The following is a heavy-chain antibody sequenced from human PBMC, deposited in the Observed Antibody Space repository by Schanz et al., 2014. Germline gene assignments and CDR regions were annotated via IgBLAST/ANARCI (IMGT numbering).Heavy chain of an antibody. CDR1: GFTFSSYA. Sequence: DVHLMESGGGLVQPGGSLRLSCAGSGFTFSSYAMNWVRQAPGKGLEWVSLIDRDGGHTYYADSVKGRFTISRDNSKNSLYLQMNSLRTEDTALYYCAKDSRGSSFDMDVWGQGTTVTVSS. CDR2: IDRDGGHT. CDR3: AKDSRGSSFDMDV. D-gene: IGHD1-26*01. J-gene: IGHJ6*02. V-gene: IGHV3-43*02.